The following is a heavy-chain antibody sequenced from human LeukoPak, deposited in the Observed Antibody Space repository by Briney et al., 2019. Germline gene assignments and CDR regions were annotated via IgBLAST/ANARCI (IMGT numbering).Heavy chain of an antibody. D-gene: IGHD3-3*01. Sequence: SETLSLTCSVSGGSVSSYSYYWGWIRQPPGNSLEWIGSIYYNGSTYYNPSLKSRVTISVDTSKHQFSLKLWSVTAADTAVYYCARRFFGVISWFDPWGQGTLVTVSS. J-gene: IGHJ5*02. CDR3: ARRFFGVISWFDP. CDR2: IYYNGST. CDR1: GGSVSSYSYY. V-gene: IGHV4-39*01.